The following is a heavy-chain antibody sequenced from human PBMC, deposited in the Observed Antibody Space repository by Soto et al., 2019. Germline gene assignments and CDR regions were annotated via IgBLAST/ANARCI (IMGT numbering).Heavy chain of an antibody. J-gene: IGHJ4*02. Sequence: QVQLQESGPGLMKPSETLSLTCTVSGASITSSSYWSWIRQPAGKGLEWIGSFSLSGTANYTPSLRRRVTTSAAVPKSKFSLLLTSVTAAATALYYCARGMTPPGAAAWYYFDSWGQGTLVTVSS. CDR2: FSLSGTA. V-gene: IGHV4-4*07. D-gene: IGHD2-8*02. CDR3: ARGMTPPGAAAWYYFDS. CDR1: GASITSSSY.